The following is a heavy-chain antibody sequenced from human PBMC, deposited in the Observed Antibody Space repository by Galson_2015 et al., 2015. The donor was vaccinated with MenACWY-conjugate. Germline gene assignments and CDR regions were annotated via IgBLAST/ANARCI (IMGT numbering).Heavy chain of an antibody. CDR2: INPNSGGT. CDR3: ARDSAAYGYQLGAFDI. CDR1: GYTFTGYY. V-gene: IGHV1-2*04. D-gene: IGHD5-18*01. J-gene: IGHJ3*02. Sequence: SVKVSCKASGYTFTGYYMHWVRQAPGQGLEWMGWINPNSGGTNYAQKFQGWVTMTRDTSISTAYMELSRLRSDDTAVYYCARDSAAYGYQLGAFDIWGQGTMVTVSS.